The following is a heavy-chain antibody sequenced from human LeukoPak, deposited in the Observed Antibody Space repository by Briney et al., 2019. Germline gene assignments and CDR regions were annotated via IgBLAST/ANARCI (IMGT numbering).Heavy chain of an antibody. CDR2: ISAYNGNT. CDR3: ARDLNGRYQLLSNFDS. CDR1: GYTFTSYG. D-gene: IGHD2-2*01. V-gene: IGHV1-18*01. Sequence: ASVKVSCKASGYTFTSYGISWVRQAPGQGLEWMGWISAYNGNTNYAQKLQGRVTMTTDTSTSTAYMELRSLRSDDTAVYYCARDLNGRYQLLSNFDSWGQGNLVTVSS. J-gene: IGHJ4*02.